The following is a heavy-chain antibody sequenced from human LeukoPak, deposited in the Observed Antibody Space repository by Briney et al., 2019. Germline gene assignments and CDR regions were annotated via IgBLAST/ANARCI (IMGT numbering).Heavy chain of an antibody. D-gene: IGHD3-10*01. CDR2: IYPGDSDT. J-gene: IGHJ3*02. Sequence: GESLKISWKGSGYSFTSYWIGWVRQMPGKGLELMGIIYPGDSDTRYSPSFQGQVTISADKSISTAYLQWSSLKASDSAMYYCATNTMFRGIHAFDIWGQGTMVTVSS. CDR1: GYSFTSYW. CDR3: ATNTMFRGIHAFDI. V-gene: IGHV5-51*01.